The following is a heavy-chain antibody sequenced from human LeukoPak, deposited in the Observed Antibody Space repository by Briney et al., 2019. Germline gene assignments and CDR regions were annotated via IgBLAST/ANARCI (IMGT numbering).Heavy chain of an antibody. Sequence: SVKVSCKASGGTFSSYSISWVRQAPGQGLEWMGGIIPIFGTANYAQKFQGRVTITADKSTSTAYMDLSSLRSEDTAVYYCARDVRGAAQFSDAFHIWGQGTMVTVSS. CDR1: GGTFSSYS. D-gene: IGHD6-13*01. V-gene: IGHV1-69*06. CDR2: IIPIFGTA. J-gene: IGHJ3*02. CDR3: ARDVRGAAQFSDAFHI.